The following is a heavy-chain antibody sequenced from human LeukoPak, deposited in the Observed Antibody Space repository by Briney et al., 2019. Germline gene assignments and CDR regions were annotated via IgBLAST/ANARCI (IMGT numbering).Heavy chain of an antibody. D-gene: IGHD2-21*02. CDR3: ARDNSVEDTAWWFDP. J-gene: IGHJ5*02. CDR1: GYTFNIYY. V-gene: IGHV1-46*02. Sequence: GASVTVSFTASGYTFNIYYMHWGRQAPGQGLEWMGIINTSGGSTSYAQKFQGRVTMTRDMSTSTDYMELSSLRSEDTAVYYCARDNSVEDTAWWFDPWGQGTLVTVSS. CDR2: INTSGGST.